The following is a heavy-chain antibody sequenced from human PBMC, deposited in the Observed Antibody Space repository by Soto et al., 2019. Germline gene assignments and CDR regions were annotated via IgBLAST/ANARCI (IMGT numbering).Heavy chain of an antibody. J-gene: IGHJ4*02. D-gene: IGHD2-8*01. V-gene: IGHV3-74*01. Sequence: PGGSLRLSCAASGFAFSSYWMHWVRQAPGKGLVCVSRINNDGTGTSYADSVKGRFTISRDNAKNTLYLQMNSLRAEDTAVYYCASRSATVLSLTYWGPGTQVT. CDR3: ASRSATVLSLTY. CDR2: INNDGTGT. CDR1: GFAFSSYW.